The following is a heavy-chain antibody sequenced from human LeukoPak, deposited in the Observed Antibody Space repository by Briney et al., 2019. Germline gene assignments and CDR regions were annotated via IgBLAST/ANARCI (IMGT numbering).Heavy chain of an antibody. V-gene: IGHV3-48*03. J-gene: IGHJ3*02. CDR1: GFTFSGYE. CDR3: ARERTGDDAFDI. CDR2: IGSSDRVM. D-gene: IGHD7-27*01. Sequence: GGSLRLSCAASGFTFSGYEMNWVRQAPGKGLEWVSYIGSSDRVMYYADSVQGRFTISRDNAKNSLYLQMNSLRVEDTAVYYCARERTGDDAFDIWGQGTMVTVSS.